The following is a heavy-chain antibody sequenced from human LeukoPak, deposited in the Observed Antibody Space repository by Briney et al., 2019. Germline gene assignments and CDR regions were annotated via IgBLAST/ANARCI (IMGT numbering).Heavy chain of an antibody. CDR2: MNLNSGNT. CDR3: ARGRRGSSSWHRKPLFDY. Sequence: GASVKVSCKASGYTFTSYDINWVRQATGQGLEWMGWMNLNSGNTGYAQKFQGRVTITRNTSISTAYMELSSLRSEDTAVYYCARGRRGSSSWHRKPLFDYWGQGTLVTVSS. J-gene: IGHJ4*02. V-gene: IGHV1-8*03. CDR1: GYTFTSYD. D-gene: IGHD6-13*01.